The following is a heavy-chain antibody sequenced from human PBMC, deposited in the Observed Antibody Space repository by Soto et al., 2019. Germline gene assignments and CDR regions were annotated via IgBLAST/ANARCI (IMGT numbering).Heavy chain of an antibody. V-gene: IGHV4-59*01. J-gene: IGHJ6*02. CDR1: GGSISSYY. D-gene: IGHD3-22*01. Sequence: PSETLSLTCTVSGGSISSYYWSWIRQPPGKGLEWIGYIYYSGSTNYNPSLKSRVTISVDTSKNQFSLKLSSVTAADTAVYYCARGGYYDSSGSRNYYYYGMNVWGQGNTVTVSS. CDR3: ARGGYYDSSGSRNYYYYGMNV. CDR2: IYYSGST.